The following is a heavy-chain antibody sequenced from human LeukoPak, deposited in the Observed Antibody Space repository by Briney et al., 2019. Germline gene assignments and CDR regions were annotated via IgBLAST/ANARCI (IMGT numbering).Heavy chain of an antibody. V-gene: IGHV3-53*01. D-gene: IGHD6-19*01. CDR2: IYSDGRT. J-gene: IGHJ4*02. CDR1: GFTFTDVW. Sequence: PGGSLRLSCAASGFTFTDVWMSWVRQAPGKGPEWVSVIYSDGRTYYADSVKGRFTISRDNSKNTQYLQMNSLRAEDTAGYYCARDPTDSGLGDYWGQGTLVTVSS. CDR3: ARDPTDSGLGDY.